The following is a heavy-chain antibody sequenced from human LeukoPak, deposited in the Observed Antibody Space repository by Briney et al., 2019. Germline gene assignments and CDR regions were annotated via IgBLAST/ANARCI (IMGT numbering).Heavy chain of an antibody. Sequence: PGGSLRLSCAASGFTFRTSWLNWVRQAPGKGLEWVAQIKQDGSEIYYMDSVKGRSTISRDNAKNSLYLQMNSLRVEDTAVYYCARIAVTSTGEFDSWGQGTLVTVSS. CDR3: ARIAVTSTGEFDS. D-gene: IGHD6-19*01. CDR2: IKQDGSEI. V-gene: IGHV3-7*02. CDR1: GFTFRTSW. J-gene: IGHJ4*02.